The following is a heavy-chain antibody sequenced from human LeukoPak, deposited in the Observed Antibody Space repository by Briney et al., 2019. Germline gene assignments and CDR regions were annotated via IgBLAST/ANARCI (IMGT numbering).Heavy chain of an antibody. CDR2: IRYDGNDK. V-gene: IGHV3-30*02. D-gene: IGHD1-1*01. J-gene: IGHJ6*03. Sequence: GGSLRLSCAASGFSFSTFGMYWVRQVPGKGLEWVALIRYDGNDKYYGDSAKDRFTISRDNSKNTLYLQMNSLTTDDTGVYYCAKDSQLDVGSDYYYYFYMDVWGRGTTVTVSS. CDR3: AKDSQLDVGSDYYYYFYMDV. CDR1: GFSFSTFG.